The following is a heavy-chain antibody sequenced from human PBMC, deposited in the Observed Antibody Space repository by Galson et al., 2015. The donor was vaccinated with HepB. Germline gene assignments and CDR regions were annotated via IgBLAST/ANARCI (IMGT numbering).Heavy chain of an antibody. CDR1: GFTFSSYG. D-gene: IGHD6-19*01. CDR3: ARPRGVYSSGWYYFDY. Sequence: SLRLSCAASGFTFSSYGMHWVRQAPGKGLEWVAVIWYDGSDKYYADSVKGRFTISRDNSKNTLYLQMNCLRAEDTAVYYCARPRGVYSSGWYYFDYWGQGTLVTVSS. J-gene: IGHJ4*02. V-gene: IGHV3-33*01. CDR2: IWYDGSDK.